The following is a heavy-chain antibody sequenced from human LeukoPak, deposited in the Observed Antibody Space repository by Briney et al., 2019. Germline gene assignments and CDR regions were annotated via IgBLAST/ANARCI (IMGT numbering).Heavy chain of an antibody. V-gene: IGHV3-48*01. CDR1: GLTFNKYW. CDR2: ISSSGSTM. CDR3: ARIFDSSGYPDDVFDI. D-gene: IGHD3-22*01. Sequence: GGSLRLSCEASGLTFNKYWMTWVRQAPGKGLEWVSYISSSGSTMYYADSVKGRFTISRDNAKNSLYLQMNSLRAEDTAVFYCARIFDSSGYPDDVFDIWGQGTMVTVSS. J-gene: IGHJ3*02.